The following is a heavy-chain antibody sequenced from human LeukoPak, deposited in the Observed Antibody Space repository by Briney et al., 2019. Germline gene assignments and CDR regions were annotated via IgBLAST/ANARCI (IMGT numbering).Heavy chain of an antibody. CDR2: IFSGASA. D-gene: IGHD5-12*01. V-gene: IGHV3-66*01. CDR3: ARGSPYSGYDLRAFDI. CDR1: VFTVSSDY. J-gene: IGHJ3*02. Sequence: GGSLRLSCAASVFTVSSDYLSWVRQAPGKGLEWVSVIFSGASAYYADSVKGRFTISRDNSKNTLYPHMNSLSAEDTAVYYCARGSPYSGYDLRAFDIWGQGTTVTVSS.